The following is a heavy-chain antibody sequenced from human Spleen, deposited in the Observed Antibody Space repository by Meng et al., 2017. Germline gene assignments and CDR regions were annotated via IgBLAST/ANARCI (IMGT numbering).Heavy chain of an antibody. J-gene: IGHJ4*02. V-gene: IGHV4-34*01. CDR1: GGSFSDYY. Sequence: VLSQLWVAGLLKPSEPLSLTCVVSGGSFSDYYWSWIRQPPGKGLEWIGEINHSGSTNYNPSLESRATISVDTSQNNLSLKLSSVTAADSAVYYCARGPTTMAHDFDYWGQGTLVTVSS. CDR2: INHSGST. D-gene: IGHD4-11*01. CDR3: ARGPTTMAHDFDY.